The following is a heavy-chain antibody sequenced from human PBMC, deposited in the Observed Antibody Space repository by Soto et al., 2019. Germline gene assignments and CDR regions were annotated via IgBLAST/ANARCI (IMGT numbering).Heavy chain of an antibody. CDR2: LFYSGAT. Sequence: SETLSLTCTVSGGSISTYGPYWGWIRQPPGKGLEWIGALFYSGATFYNPSLKGRVTISVDTSKNQFSLNLTSVTAADTAVYYCATTQMTTIGNFFDPWGQGVQVNVSS. J-gene: IGHJ5*02. CDR1: GGSISTYGPY. V-gene: IGHV4-39*01. CDR3: ATTQMTTIGNFFDP. D-gene: IGHD4-4*01.